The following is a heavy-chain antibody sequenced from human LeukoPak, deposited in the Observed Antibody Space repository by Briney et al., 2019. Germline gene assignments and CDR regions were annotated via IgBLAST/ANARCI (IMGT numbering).Heavy chain of an antibody. J-gene: IGHJ4*02. D-gene: IGHD2-8*01. CDR3: ATYRRGYHDTNESYYFDY. CDR1: GITFSRFA. Sequence: PGGSLRLSCAASGITFSRFAMSWVRQAPGKGLEWASGISDSGGSPYYADSVKGRFTISRDNSKNTLYLQMNGLRAEDTAIYYCATYRRGYHDTNESYYFDYWGQGTLVTVSS. CDR2: ISDSGGSP. V-gene: IGHV3-23*01.